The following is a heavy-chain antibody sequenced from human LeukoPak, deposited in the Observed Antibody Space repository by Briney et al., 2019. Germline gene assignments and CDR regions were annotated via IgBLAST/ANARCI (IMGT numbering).Heavy chain of an antibody. V-gene: IGHV1-69*13. CDR1: GGTFNSYA. CDR3: ARARGSGYEPDSDY. J-gene: IGHJ4*02. Sequence: ASVKVSCKASGGTFNSYAISWVRQAPGQGLEWMGGIIPIFGTANYAQKFQGRVTITADESTSTAYMELSSLRSEDTAVYYCARARGSGYEPDSDYWGQGTLVTVSS. CDR2: IIPIFGTA. D-gene: IGHD5-12*01.